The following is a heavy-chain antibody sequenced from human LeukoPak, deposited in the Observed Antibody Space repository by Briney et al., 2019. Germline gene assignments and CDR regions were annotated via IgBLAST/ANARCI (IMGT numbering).Heavy chain of an antibody. J-gene: IGHJ4*02. CDR1: GFTFSSYG. CDR2: IWYDGDNK. Sequence: GGSLRLSCAASGFTFSSYGMHWVRQAPGKGLEWVAIIWYDGDNKSYADSVKGRFTISRDNSKNTLYLQMNSLRAEDTAVYYCARGGERYYYDSSGRFDYWGQGTLVTVSS. CDR3: ARGGERYYYDSSGRFDY. V-gene: IGHV3-33*01. D-gene: IGHD3-22*01.